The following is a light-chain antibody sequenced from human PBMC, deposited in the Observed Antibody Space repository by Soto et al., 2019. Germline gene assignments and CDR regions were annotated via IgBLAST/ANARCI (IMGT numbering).Light chain of an antibody. J-gene: IGKJ1*01. Sequence: EIVLTQSPGTLSLSPGERATLSCRASQSVSNNYLAWYQQKPGQAPRLLIYGASNRATGISDRFGGSGAGTDFTLTISRLEPEDFAVYYCQQYGSSGTFGQGTKVEIK. V-gene: IGKV3-20*01. CDR3: QQYGSSGT. CDR2: GAS. CDR1: QSVSNNY.